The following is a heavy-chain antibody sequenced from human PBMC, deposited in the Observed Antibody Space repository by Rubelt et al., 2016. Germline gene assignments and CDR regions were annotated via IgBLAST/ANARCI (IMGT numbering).Heavy chain of an antibody. V-gene: IGHV4-34*01. J-gene: IGHJ5*02. CDR2: INHSGST. D-gene: IGHD4-17*01. CDR3: AGGGTTSWFDP. CDR1: GGSFSGYY. Sequence: QVQLQQWGAGLLKPSETLSLTCAVYGGSFSGYYWNWIRQPPGKGLEWIGEINHSGSTNYNPSLKSRVTISVDTSMNQFSPKLTPVTAADTAVYYCAGGGTTSWFDPWGQGTLVTVSS.